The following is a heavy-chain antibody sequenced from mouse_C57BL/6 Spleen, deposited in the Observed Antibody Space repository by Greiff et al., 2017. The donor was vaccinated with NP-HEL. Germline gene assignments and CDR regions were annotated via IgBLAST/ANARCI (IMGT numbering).Heavy chain of an antibody. Sequence: QVQLQQPGAELVMPGASVKLSCTASGYTFTSYWMHWVKQRPGQGLEWIGEIDPSDSYTNYNQKFKGKSTLTVDKSSSTAYMQLSSLTSEDSAVYYCARLRYSNYGYYAMDYWGQGTSVTVSS. J-gene: IGHJ4*01. CDR2: IDPSDSYT. CDR1: GYTFTSYW. V-gene: IGHV1-69*01. CDR3: ARLRYSNYGYYAMDY. D-gene: IGHD2-5*01.